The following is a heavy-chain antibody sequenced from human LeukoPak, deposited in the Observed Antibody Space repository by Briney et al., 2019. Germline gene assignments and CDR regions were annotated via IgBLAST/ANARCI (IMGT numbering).Heavy chain of an antibody. CDR3: AGTWIQLWLFHNLGY. J-gene: IGHJ4*02. V-gene: IGHV3-9*01. Sequence: GRSLRLSCAASGFTFDDYAMHWVRQAPGKGLEWVSGISWNSGSIGYADSVKGRFTISRDNAKNSLYLQMNSLRAEDTAVYYCAGTWIQLWLFHNLGYWGQGTLVTVSS. D-gene: IGHD5-18*01. CDR1: GFTFDDYA. CDR2: ISWNSGSI.